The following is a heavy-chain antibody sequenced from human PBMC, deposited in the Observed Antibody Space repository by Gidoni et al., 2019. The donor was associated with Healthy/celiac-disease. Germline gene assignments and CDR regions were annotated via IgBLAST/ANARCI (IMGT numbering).Heavy chain of an antibody. Sequence: QVTLKESGPVLVKPTETLPLTCTVSGFSLRTARMGVSWIRQPPGKALEWLAHIFSNDEKSYSTSLKSRLTISKVTTKSQVVLTMTNMDPVDTATYYCARIRGHYYDSPHWFDPWGQGTLVTVSS. V-gene: IGHV2-26*01. CDR3: ARIRGHYYDSPHWFDP. D-gene: IGHD3-22*01. CDR2: IFSNDEK. J-gene: IGHJ5*02. CDR1: GFSLRTARMG.